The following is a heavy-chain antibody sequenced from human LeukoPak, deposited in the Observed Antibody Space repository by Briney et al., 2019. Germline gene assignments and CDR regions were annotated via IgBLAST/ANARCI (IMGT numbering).Heavy chain of an antibody. Sequence: ASVKVSCKVSGYTFTDYYVHWVQQAPGKGLEWMGLVDPEDGETIYAEKFQGRGTITADTSTDTAYMELSSLRSEDTAVYYCAISREQQLPWGQGTLVTVSS. V-gene: IGHV1-69-2*01. CDR1: GYTFTDYY. J-gene: IGHJ4*02. CDR3: AISREQQLP. D-gene: IGHD6-13*01. CDR2: VDPEDGET.